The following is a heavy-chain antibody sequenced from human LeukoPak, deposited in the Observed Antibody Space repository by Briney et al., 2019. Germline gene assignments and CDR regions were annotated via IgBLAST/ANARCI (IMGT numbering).Heavy chain of an antibody. Sequence: PSETLSLTCTVSGGSISSGDYYWSWIRQPPGKGLEWIGYIYYSGSTYYNPSLKSRVTISVDTSKNQFSLKLSSVTAADTAVYYCARVGGIAAAGATFDYWGQGTLVTVSS. CDR2: IYYSGST. J-gene: IGHJ4*02. CDR3: ARVGGIAAAGATFDY. V-gene: IGHV4-30-4*01. CDR1: GGSISSGDYY. D-gene: IGHD6-13*01.